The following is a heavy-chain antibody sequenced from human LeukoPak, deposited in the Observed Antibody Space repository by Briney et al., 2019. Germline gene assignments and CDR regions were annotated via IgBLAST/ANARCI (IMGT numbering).Heavy chain of an antibody. CDR3: ARGGDMVRGVTDYYYYGLDV. Sequence: SETLSLTCTVSGGXIISSSYYWGWIRQPPGKRLEWIGSIYYSGSTYYNPSLKSRVTIFVDTSKNQFSLKLSSLTAADTAVYYCARGGDMVRGVTDYYYYGLDVWGQGTTVTVSS. CDR2: IYYSGST. D-gene: IGHD3-10*01. CDR1: GGXIISSSYY. V-gene: IGHV4-39*01. J-gene: IGHJ6*02.